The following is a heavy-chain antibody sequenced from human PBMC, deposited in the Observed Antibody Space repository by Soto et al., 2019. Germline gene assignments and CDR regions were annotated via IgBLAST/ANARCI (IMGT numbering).Heavy chain of an antibody. V-gene: IGHV4-59*01. J-gene: IGHJ4*02. CDR3: ARSVAVPGAHIDY. CDR1: GGSISGSY. D-gene: IGHD6-19*01. Sequence: SETLSLTCSVSGGSISGSYWRWIRQSPGKGLEWLGYVYYTGSTNYSPSLRSRVSISVDTSKNEFSLRLSSVTAADTAVYFCARSVAVPGAHIDYWGQGTQVTVSS. CDR2: VYYTGST.